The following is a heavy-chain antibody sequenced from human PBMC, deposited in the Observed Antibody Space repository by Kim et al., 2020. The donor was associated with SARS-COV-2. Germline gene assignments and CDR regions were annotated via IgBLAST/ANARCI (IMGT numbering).Heavy chain of an antibody. D-gene: IGHD2-2*01. CDR3: AKDPGVVPAAPGRSYWYYYYYGMDV. CDR2: ISYDGSNK. Sequence: GGSLRLSCAASGFTFSSYGMHWVRQAPGKGLEWVAVISYDGSNKYYADSVKGRFTISRDNSKSTLYLQMNSLRAEDTAVYYCAKDPGVVPAAPGRSYWYYYYYGMDVWGQGTTVTVSS. V-gene: IGHV3-30*18. J-gene: IGHJ6*02. CDR1: GFTFSSYG.